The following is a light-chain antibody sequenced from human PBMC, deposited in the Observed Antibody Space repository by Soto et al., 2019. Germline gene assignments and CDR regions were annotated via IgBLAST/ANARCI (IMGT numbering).Light chain of an antibody. CDR1: QSISDS. V-gene: IGKV1-5*03. J-gene: IGKJ1*01. CDR3: QQYNGYWT. CDR2: EAS. Sequence: DIQMTQSPSTLSASVGDRGTITCRASQSISDSLAWYQRKPGKAPKLLIYEASRLKSGVPSRFSGSRSGTEYTLTISSLQPDDFATYYCQQYNGYWTFGQGTKVEI.